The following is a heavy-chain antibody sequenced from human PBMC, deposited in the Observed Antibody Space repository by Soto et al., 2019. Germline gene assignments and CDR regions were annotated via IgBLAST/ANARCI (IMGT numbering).Heavy chain of an antibody. D-gene: IGHD3-9*01. J-gene: IGHJ5*02. CDR1: GFTFSSYG. V-gene: IGHV3-30*03. Sequence: GGSLRLSCAASGFTFSSYGMHWVRQAPGKGLEWVAVISYDGSNKYYADSVKGRFTISRDNSKNTLYLQMNSLKTEDTAVYYCTRHPDWLLSASFDPWGQGTLVTVSS. CDR3: TRHPDWLLSASFDP. CDR2: ISYDGSNK.